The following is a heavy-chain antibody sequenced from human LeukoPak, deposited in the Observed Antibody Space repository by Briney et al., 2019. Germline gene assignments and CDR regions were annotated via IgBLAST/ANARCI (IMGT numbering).Heavy chain of an antibody. J-gene: IGHJ4*02. D-gene: IGHD4-17*01. Sequence: GGSLRLSCAASGFTFSNSWMRWVRQAPGKGLEWVVRIKSKTDGVITDYAKPVKSRFTISRDDSKNTLYLQMNSLKTEDTAVYYCTPQFPDGDYFDNWGQGTLVTVSS. CDR1: GFTFSNSW. CDR2: IKSKTDGVIT. V-gene: IGHV3-15*01. CDR3: TPQFPDGDYFDN.